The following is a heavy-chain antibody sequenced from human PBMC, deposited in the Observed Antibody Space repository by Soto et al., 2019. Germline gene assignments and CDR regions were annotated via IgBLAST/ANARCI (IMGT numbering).Heavy chain of an antibody. J-gene: IGHJ3*02. Sequence: ASVKVSCKASGYTFTSYGISWVRQAPGQRLEWMGWINAGNGNTKYSQKIQGRVTITRDTSASTAYMELSSLRSEDTAVYYCARDLRDIVVVPGAFDIWGQGTMVTVSS. CDR1: GYTFTSYG. CDR3: ARDLRDIVVVPGAFDI. D-gene: IGHD2-2*01. CDR2: INAGNGNT. V-gene: IGHV1-3*01.